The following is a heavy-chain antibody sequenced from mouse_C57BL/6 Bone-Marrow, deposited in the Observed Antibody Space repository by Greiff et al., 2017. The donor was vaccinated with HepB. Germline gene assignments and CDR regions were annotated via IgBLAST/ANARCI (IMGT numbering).Heavy chain of an antibody. Sequence: EVKLVESGTVLARPGASVKMSCKTSGYTFTSYWMHWVKQRPGQGLEWIGAIYPGNSDTSYNQKFKGKAKLTAVTSASTAYMELSSLTNEDSAVYYCTRRYYYGSSLDWYFDVWGTGTTVTVSS. D-gene: IGHD1-1*01. J-gene: IGHJ1*03. CDR3: TRRYYYGSSLDWYFDV. CDR1: GYTFTSYW. CDR2: IYPGNSDT. V-gene: IGHV1-5*01.